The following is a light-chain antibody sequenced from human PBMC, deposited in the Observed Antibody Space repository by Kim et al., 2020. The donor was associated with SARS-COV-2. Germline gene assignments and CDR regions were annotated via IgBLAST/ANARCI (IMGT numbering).Light chain of an antibody. CDR2: QDS. CDR3: QSWDSSTASFV. Sequence: SYELTQPPSVSVSPGQTASITCSGDKLGDKYACWYQQKPGQSPVLVIYQDSTRPSGIPERFSGSNSGNTATLTISGTQAMDEADYHCQSWDSSTASFVF. J-gene: IGLJ1*01. V-gene: IGLV3-1*01. CDR1: KLGDKY.